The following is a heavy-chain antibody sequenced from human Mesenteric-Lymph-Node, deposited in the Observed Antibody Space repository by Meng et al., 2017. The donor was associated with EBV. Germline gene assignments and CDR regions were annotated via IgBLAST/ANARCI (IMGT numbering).Heavy chain of an antibody. CDR2: INPNTGGT. CDR1: VYTFSDYN. V-gene: IGHV1-2*06. Sequence: QVQLVQSGAEVKKPGASVKVSCKASVYTFSDYNIHWVRQAPGEGLEWMGRINPNTGGTKYTVKFQDRVTMTRDTSTSTVYMELTRLRSDDTALYFCARETRIAVPGTLGRDWFDPWGQGTLGTVSS. D-gene: IGHD6-19*01. J-gene: IGHJ5*02. CDR3: ARETRIAVPGTLGRDWFDP.